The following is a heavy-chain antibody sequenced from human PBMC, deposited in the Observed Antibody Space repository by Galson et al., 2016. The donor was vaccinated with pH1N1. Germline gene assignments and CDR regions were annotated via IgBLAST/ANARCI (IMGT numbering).Heavy chain of an antibody. J-gene: IGHJ4*02. D-gene: IGHD3-22*01. CDR3: ARDGGYYIDSSGYYLDY. V-gene: IGHV3-48*03. Sequence: SLRLSCAASGFSFKTYEMHWVRQAPGKGLEWVSYVSSSGSTKFYADSVKGRFTISRDNVEKSVYLQMNSLRGEDTAVYYCARDGGYYIDSSGYYLDYWGQGTLVTVSS. CDR1: GFSFKTYE. CDR2: VSSSGSTK.